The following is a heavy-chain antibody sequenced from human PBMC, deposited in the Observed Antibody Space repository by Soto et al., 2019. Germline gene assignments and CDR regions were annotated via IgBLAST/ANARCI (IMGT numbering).Heavy chain of an antibody. CDR3: ATQGFGTLHGLVDV. V-gene: IGHV4-59*08. CDR1: GGSITSITNHY. D-gene: IGHD1-7*01. CDR2: ISYSGHT. Sequence: SETLSLTCTVSGGSITSITNHYCSWIRQPPGKGLEWIGYISYSGHTSYNPSLKSRVILSVDTSKNQVSLNLASVTAADTAVYYCATQGFGTLHGLVDVWGQGATVTVSS. J-gene: IGHJ6*02.